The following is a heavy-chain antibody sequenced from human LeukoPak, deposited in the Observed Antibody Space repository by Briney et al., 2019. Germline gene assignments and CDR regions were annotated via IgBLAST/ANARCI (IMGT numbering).Heavy chain of an antibody. D-gene: IGHD3-22*01. Sequence: SETLSLTCAVYGGSFSGYYWSWIRQPPGKGLEWIGTLYHSGSTYYNPSLKSRVTISVDTSKNQLSLRLTSVTAADTAVYYCARQGLIVVIPTFDYWGQGTLVTVSS. CDR2: LYHSGST. V-gene: IGHV4-34*01. CDR3: ARQGLIVVIPTFDY. J-gene: IGHJ4*02. CDR1: GGSFSGYY.